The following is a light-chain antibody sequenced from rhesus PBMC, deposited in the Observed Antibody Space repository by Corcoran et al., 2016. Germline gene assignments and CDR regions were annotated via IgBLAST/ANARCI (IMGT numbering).Light chain of an antibody. CDR1: SSDIGGYDR. CDR2: EFT. J-gene: IGLJ1*01. Sequence: HAAPTQSHSVSGSPGQSVTISCTGTSSDIGGYDRVSWYQQHPGKAPKLMIYEFTKLPSGDSDRFSGSNSGNTPSLTISRLQAEDEADYYCSSYTSSTIYIFGVGTRLTVL. V-gene: IGLV2-13*03. CDR3: SSYTSSTIYI.